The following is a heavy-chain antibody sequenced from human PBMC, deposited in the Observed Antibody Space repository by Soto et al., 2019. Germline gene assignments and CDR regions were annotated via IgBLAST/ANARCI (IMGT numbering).Heavy chain of an antibody. Sequence: EVQLVESGGGLVQPGGSLRLSCAASGVTCSDNWRSWVRQAPGKGLECVANRKTDGSEKYYVDPVKGRFTISRDNAKNSLYLQMNSLRAEDTAVSYCANSMGRGGNDYWGQGTRVAVSS. V-gene: IGHV3-7*05. CDR3: ANSMGRGGNDY. CDR1: GVTCSDNW. J-gene: IGHJ4*02. D-gene: IGHD3-10*01. CDR2: RKTDGSEK.